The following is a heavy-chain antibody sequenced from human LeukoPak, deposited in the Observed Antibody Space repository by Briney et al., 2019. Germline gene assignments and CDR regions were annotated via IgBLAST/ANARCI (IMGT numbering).Heavy chain of an antibody. V-gene: IGHV4-59*08. CDR3: ARHTGYIRTHFVY. D-gene: IGHD5-12*01. Sequence: SETLSLTCTVSGGSISSYYWSWIRQPPGKGLEWIGYIYYSGSTNYNPSLESRVTISVDTSNNQFSLKLSSVTAADTAVYYCARHTGYIRTHFVYWGQGTLVTVSS. CDR2: IYYSGST. J-gene: IGHJ4*02. CDR1: GGSISSYY.